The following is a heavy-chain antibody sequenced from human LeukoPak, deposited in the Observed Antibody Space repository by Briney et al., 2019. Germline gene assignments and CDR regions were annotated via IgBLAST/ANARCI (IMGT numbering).Heavy chain of an antibody. CDR2: ISGNGGST. Sequence: QPGGSLRLSCSASGFTFSGYAMYWVRQAPGKGLEYVSAISGNGGSTYYADSVKGRFTISRDNSKNTLYLQMNSLRAEDTAVYYCAKGNDKYSSSGDYWGQGTLVTVSS. CDR3: AKGNDKYSSSGDY. V-gene: IGHV3-64*04. D-gene: IGHD6-6*01. J-gene: IGHJ4*02. CDR1: GFTFSGYA.